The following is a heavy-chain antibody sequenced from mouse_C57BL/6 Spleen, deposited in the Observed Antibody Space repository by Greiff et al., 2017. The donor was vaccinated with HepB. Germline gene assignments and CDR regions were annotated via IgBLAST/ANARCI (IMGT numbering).Heavy chain of an antibody. CDR1: GYTFTDYY. CDR2: INPNNGGT. J-gene: IGHJ1*03. V-gene: IGHV1-26*01. Sequence: VQLQQSGPELVKPGASVKISCKASGYTFTDYYMNWVKQSHGKSLEWIGDINPNNGGTSYNQKFKGKATLTVDKSSSTAYMELRSLTSEDSAVYYCARRGYYGSRGYWYFDVWGTGTTVTVSS. CDR3: ARRGYYGSRGYWYFDV. D-gene: IGHD1-1*01.